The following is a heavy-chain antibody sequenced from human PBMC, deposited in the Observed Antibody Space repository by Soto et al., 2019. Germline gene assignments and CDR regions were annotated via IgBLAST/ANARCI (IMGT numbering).Heavy chain of an antibody. CDR2: VYYSGST. Sequence: SQTLSLTCPVSGGSISSYYCRWDRQPPGEGLEWIGYVYYSGSTNYNPSLKSRVTISVEKSKKQFSLKLSSCTPADPPGYYCARVLADYEFWGGYYISRWFDSWGQGTLVTVSS. V-gene: IGHV4-59*01. CDR3: ARVLADYEFWGGYYISRWFDS. J-gene: IGHJ5*01. CDR1: GGSISSYY. D-gene: IGHD3-3*01.